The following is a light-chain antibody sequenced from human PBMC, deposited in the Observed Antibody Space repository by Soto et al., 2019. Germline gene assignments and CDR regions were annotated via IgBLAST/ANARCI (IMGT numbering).Light chain of an antibody. Sequence: DIQMTQSPSSLSASLGDRVTITCQASQDISNYLNWYQQKPGKAPKLLIYDASNLETGVPSRFSGSGSGTDFTFTISSLQPEDIATYYCQQYDNLPPLTVGGGTKVEIK. CDR3: QQYDNLPPLT. J-gene: IGKJ4*01. CDR1: QDISNY. CDR2: DAS. V-gene: IGKV1-33*01.